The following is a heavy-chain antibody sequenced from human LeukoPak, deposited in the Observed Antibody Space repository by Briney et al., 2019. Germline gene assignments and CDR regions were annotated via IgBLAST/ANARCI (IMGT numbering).Heavy chain of an antibody. CDR3: AREGGSGWYLGGLDYYGMDV. D-gene: IGHD6-19*01. CDR2: ISAYNGNT. Sequence: ASVKVSWKASGYTFTSYGISWVRQAPGQGLEWMGWISAYNGNTNYAQKLQGRVTMTTDTSTSTAYMELRSLRSYDTAVYYCAREGGSGWYLGGLDYYGMDVWGQGTTVTVSS. V-gene: IGHV1-18*01. CDR1: GYTFTSYG. J-gene: IGHJ6*02.